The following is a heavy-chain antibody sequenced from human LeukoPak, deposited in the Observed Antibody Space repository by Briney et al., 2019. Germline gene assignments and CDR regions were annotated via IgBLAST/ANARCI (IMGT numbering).Heavy chain of an antibody. D-gene: IGHD4-23*01. Sequence: GGSLRLSCAASEFTFSSYNMNWVRQAPGKGLEWVSSISSSRSYIYYSESVKGRFTISRDNSKNTLYLQMNSLRAEDTAVYYCARDGVLTTVVTDTKMVRYFDYWGQGTLVTVSS. CDR3: ARDGVLTTVVTDTKMVRYFDY. CDR2: ISSSRSYI. V-gene: IGHV3-21*01. CDR1: EFTFSSYN. J-gene: IGHJ4*02.